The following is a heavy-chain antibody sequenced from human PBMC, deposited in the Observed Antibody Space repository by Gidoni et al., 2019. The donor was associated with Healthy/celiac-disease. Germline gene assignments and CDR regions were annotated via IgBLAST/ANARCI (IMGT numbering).Heavy chain of an antibody. D-gene: IGHD3-22*01. CDR1: GFTFSRYG. V-gene: IGHV3-30*03. CDR2: ISYDGSNK. J-gene: IGHJ4*02. CDR3: ARENAGNYYDSSGRGFDY. Sequence: QVQLVESGGGVVQPGRSLRLSCPPSGFTFSRYGLHWVRQAPGKGLEWVAVISYDGSNKYYADSVKGRFTISRDNSKNTLYLQMNSLRAEDTAVYYCARENAGNYYDSSGRGFDYWGQGTLVTVSS.